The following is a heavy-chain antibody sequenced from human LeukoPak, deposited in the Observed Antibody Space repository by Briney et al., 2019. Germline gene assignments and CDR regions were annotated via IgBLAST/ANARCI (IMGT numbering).Heavy chain of an antibody. CDR3: ARSRSGSVAGTSDY. Sequence: PGGALRLSCAASGFNFMRYAMSWVRQAPGKGLEWVSSVSTDGDTSYTDSVRGRFTISRDGSTNTLFLQMISLRAGDTALYYCARSRSGSVAGTSDYWGQGTLVIVSS. D-gene: IGHD6-19*01. CDR1: GFNFMRYA. V-gene: IGHV3-23*01. CDR2: VSTDGDT. J-gene: IGHJ4*02.